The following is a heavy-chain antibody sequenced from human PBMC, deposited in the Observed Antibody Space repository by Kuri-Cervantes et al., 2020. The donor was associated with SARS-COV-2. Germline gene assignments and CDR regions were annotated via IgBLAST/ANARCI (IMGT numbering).Heavy chain of an antibody. CDR3: AKDPYDFWSGYYLYYFDY. J-gene: IGHJ4*02. CDR1: GFTFSSYA. Sequence: GGSLRLSCAASGFTFSSYAMSWVRQAPGKGLEWVSAISGSGGSTYYADSVKGRFTISRDNSKNTPYLQMNSLRVEDTAVYYCAKDPYDFWSGYYLYYFDYWGQGTLVTVSS. V-gene: IGHV3-23*01. D-gene: IGHD3-3*01. CDR2: ISGSGGST.